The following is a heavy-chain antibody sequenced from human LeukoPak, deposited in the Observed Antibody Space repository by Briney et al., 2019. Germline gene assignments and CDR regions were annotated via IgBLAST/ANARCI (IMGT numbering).Heavy chain of an antibody. CDR2: ISYDGSNK. D-gene: IGHD2-2*01. J-gene: IGHJ5*02. CDR3: ARDEGFGGCSSTSCYAGWFDP. V-gene: IGHV3-30*04. CDR1: GFTFSSYA. Sequence: SGRSLRLSCAASGFTFSSYAMHWVRQAPGKGLERVAVISYDGSNKYYADSVKGRFTISRDNSKNTLYLQMNSLRAEDTAVYYCARDEGFGGCSSTSCYAGWFDPWGQGTLVTVSS.